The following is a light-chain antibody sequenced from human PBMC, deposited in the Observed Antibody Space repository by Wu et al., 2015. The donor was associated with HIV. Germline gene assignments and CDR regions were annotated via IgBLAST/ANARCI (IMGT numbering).Light chain of an antibody. CDR2: GAS. J-gene: IGKJ3*01. V-gene: IGKV3-20*01. CDR3: QQYNNWPPT. CDR1: QRLSSRS. Sequence: EIVLRQFPSTQSLSPGERALFSCRASQRLSSRSLAWYQQKRGQPPRLLISGASIRATGIPDKFSGAGAGTEFTLTISSLQSEDFAIHFCQQYNNWPPTFGPGTKVDIK.